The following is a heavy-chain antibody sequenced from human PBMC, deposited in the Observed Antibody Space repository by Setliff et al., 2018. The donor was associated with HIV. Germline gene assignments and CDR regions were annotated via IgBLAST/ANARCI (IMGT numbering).Heavy chain of an antibody. D-gene: IGHD5-18*01. CDR3: ARDTERLGRLWPDY. CDR2: ISGSGGNT. V-gene: IGHV3-23*01. Sequence: PGGSLRLSCAASGFTFSSYAMSWVRQAPGKGLEWVSTISGSGGNTYYADSVKGRFTISRDNAKNSLYLHMSSLRAEDTAVYYCARDTERLGRLWPDYWGQGTLVPVSS. CDR1: GFTFSSYA. J-gene: IGHJ4*02.